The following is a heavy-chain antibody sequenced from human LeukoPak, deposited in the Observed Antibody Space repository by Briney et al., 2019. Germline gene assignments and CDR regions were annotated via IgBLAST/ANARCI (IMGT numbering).Heavy chain of an antibody. J-gene: IGHJ4*02. V-gene: IGHV3-7*03. CDR1: GFPFSVSW. D-gene: IGHD2-2*01. CDR2: IKPDGSEK. CDR3: ASSVLPAACNY. Sequence: GGSLRLSCAASGFPFSVSWMSWVRQAPGKGLEWVANIKPDGSEKNYVDSVKGRFTISRDNAKNSLYLQMTSLRAEVSAVYYCASSVLPAACNYWAQGTLVTVSS.